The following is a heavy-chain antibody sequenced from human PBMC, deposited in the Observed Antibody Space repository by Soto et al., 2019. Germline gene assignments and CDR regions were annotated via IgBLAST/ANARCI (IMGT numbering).Heavy chain of an antibody. J-gene: IGHJ4*02. Sequence: SETLSLTCSVSGGSISGSSFYWGWIRQSPGKGLEWIASISSNGATHYNPSLKGRLTISADTSMNLFSVELKSVTAADTAMYYCASPQYFSWGQGALVTVPQ. V-gene: IGHV4-39*01. CDR3: ASPQYFS. CDR1: GGSISGSSFY. D-gene: IGHD3-9*01. CDR2: ISSNGAT.